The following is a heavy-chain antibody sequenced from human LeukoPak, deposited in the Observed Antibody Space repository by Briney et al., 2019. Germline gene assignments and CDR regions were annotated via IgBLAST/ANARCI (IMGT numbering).Heavy chain of an antibody. J-gene: IGHJ3*02. CDR1: GFTFGTYW. Sequence: QPGGSLRLSCAASGFTFGTYWMHWVRQVPGKGLVWVSRIYTDGSSINYADSVKGRFTISRDNAKNTLYLQMNSLRAEDTAVYYCARGDWKDAFDIWGQGTRVTVSS. CDR2: IYTDGSSI. CDR3: ARGDWKDAFDI. V-gene: IGHV3-74*01. D-gene: IGHD1-1*01.